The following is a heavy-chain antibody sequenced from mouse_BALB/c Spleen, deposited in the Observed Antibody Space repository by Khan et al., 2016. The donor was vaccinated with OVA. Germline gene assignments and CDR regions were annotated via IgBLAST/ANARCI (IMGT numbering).Heavy chain of an antibody. CDR3: ARSRYYGSSYFDY. Sequence: VELVESGAELMKPGASVKISCKATGYTFSGYWIEGVKQRPGHGLEWIGEILPGSGSTTYNEKFKGKATLTADTSSNTAYMQLSSLTSEDSAVYYCARSRYYGSSYFDYWGQGTTLTVSS. D-gene: IGHD1-1*01. V-gene: IGHV1-9*01. CDR1: GYTFSGYW. CDR2: ILPGSGST. J-gene: IGHJ2*01.